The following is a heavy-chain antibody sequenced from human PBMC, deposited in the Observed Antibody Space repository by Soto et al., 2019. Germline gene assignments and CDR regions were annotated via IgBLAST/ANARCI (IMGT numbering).Heavy chain of an antibody. CDR1: GYTFPSYD. CDR3: VRGRVMITFGVVIVIDY. D-gene: IGHD3-16*02. CDR2: INPNTGYT. Sequence: GASVKVSCKASGYTFPSYDINWVRPATGQGLEWMGWINPNTGYTDYAQKFQDRVTMTGNTSITTAYMELSSLRSEDTAVYYCVRGRVMITFGVVIVIDYWGQGSPVTVSS. J-gene: IGHJ4*02. V-gene: IGHV1-8*01.